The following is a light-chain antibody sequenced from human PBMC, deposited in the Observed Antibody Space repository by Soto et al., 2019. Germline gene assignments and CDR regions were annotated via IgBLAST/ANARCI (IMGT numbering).Light chain of an antibody. J-gene: IGKJ2*01. CDR3: QQYGSSHT. Sequence: EIVLTQSPGTLSLSPGERATLSCRASQSVSSSYLAWYQQKPGQAPRLLIYGASSRATGIPDRFSGSGSGTDFTLTISRLEPEDFAVYYCQQYGSSHTFGQGPELEIK. CDR2: GAS. CDR1: QSVSSSY. V-gene: IGKV3-20*01.